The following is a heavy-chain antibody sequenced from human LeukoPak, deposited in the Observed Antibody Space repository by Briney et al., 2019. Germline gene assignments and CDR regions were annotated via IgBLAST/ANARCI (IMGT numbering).Heavy chain of an antibody. D-gene: IGHD4-17*01. CDR1: GFTFSSYE. J-gene: IGHJ4*02. Sequence: GGSLRLSCAASGFTFSSYEMNWVRQAPRKGLEWVSYISSSGSTIYYADSVKGRFTISRDNAKNSLYLQMNSLRAEDTAVYYCAKTTVTTSLPFDYWGQGTLVTVSS. CDR2: ISSSGSTI. V-gene: IGHV3-48*03. CDR3: AKTTVTTSLPFDY.